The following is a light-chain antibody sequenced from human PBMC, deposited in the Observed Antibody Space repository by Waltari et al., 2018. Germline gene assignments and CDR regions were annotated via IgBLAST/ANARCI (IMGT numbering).Light chain of an antibody. CDR2: DVS. CDR1: TSYIGGLNL. Sequence: QAALPQPASVSATPVQSITVPCTCTTSYIGGLNLFSWYQHPPGKAPKVIIYDVSDRSPGVSVRFSGSKSGNTASLTISGLQAEDEADYYCNSYASSDTYVFGIGTKVTVL. V-gene: IGLV2-14*03. CDR3: NSYASSDTYV. J-gene: IGLJ1*01.